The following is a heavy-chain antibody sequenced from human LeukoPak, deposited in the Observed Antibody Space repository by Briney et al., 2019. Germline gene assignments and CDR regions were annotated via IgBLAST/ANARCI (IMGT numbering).Heavy chain of an antibody. CDR3: ARDNRRVAVAGTFGY. J-gene: IGHJ4*02. CDR2: ISAYNGNT. V-gene: IGHV1-18*01. D-gene: IGHD6-19*01. CDR1: GYTFTSYG. Sequence: ASVKVSCKASGYTFTSYGISWVRQAPGQGLEWMGWISAYNGNTNYAQKLQGRVTMTTDTSTSTAYMELRSLRSDDTAVYCCARDNRRVAVAGTFGYWGQGTLVTVSS.